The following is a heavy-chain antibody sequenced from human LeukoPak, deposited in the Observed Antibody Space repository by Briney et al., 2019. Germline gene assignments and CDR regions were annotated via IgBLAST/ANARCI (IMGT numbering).Heavy chain of an antibody. CDR2: ISSSSTI. V-gene: IGHV3-48*02. CDR1: GFTFSSYS. D-gene: IGHD5-24*01. CDR3: ARVSTKMGYYGMGV. J-gene: IGHJ6*02. Sequence: GGSLRLSCAASGFTFSSYSMNWVRQAPGKGLEWVSYISSSSTIYYADSVKGRFTISRDNAKNSLYLQMNSLRDEDTAVYYCARVSTKMGYYGMGVWGQGTTVTVSS.